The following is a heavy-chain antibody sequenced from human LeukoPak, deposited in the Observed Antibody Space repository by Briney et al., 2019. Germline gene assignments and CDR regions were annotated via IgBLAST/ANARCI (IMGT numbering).Heavy chain of an antibody. CDR1: GGSISSYY. CDR2: IYYSGST. Sequence: PSETLSLTCTVSGGSISSYYWSWIRQPPGKGLEWIGYIYYSGSTNYNPSLKSRVTISVDTSKNQFSLKLSSVTAADTAVYYCARGEAEAYCSGDCYSMAFDIWGQGTMVTVSS. V-gene: IGHV4-59*12. D-gene: IGHD2-21*02. CDR3: ARGEAEAYCSGDCYSMAFDI. J-gene: IGHJ3*02.